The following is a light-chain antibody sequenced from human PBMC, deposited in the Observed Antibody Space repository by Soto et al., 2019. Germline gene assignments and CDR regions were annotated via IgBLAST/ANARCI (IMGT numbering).Light chain of an antibody. CDR3: QHYNSYSEA. J-gene: IGKJ1*01. V-gene: IGKV1-5*03. CDR1: QSISSW. Sequence: DIQMTQSPSTLSASVGDRVTITCLASQSISSWLAWYQQKPGKAPKLLIYKASSLESGVPSRFSGSGSGTEFTLTISSLQPDDFVTYYCQHYNSYSEAFGQGTKVDI. CDR2: KAS.